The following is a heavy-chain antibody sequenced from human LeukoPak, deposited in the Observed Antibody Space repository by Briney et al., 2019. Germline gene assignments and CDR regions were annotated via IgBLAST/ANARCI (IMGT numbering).Heavy chain of an antibody. CDR1: GYTFTGYY. CDR2: INPNSGGT. CDR3: AKNYYGSGSYPTTYYMDV. Sequence: ASVKVSCKASGYTFTGYYMHWVRQAPGQGLEWMGWINPNSGGTNYAQKFQGRVTMTRDTSISTAYMELSRLRSDDTAVYYCAKNYYGSGSYPTTYYMDVWGKGTTVTISS. V-gene: IGHV1-2*02. D-gene: IGHD3-10*01. J-gene: IGHJ6*03.